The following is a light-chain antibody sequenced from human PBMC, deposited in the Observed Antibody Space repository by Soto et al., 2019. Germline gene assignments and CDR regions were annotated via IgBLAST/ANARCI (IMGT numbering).Light chain of an antibody. CDR2: EVT. CDR3: SSYTVSVAPSV. Sequence: QSVLTQPASVSGSPGQSITISCSGSSSDVGNGYDSVSWYQQHPGKAPKLIIYEVTNRPSGVSSRFSGSKSGNTASLTISGLQAEDEADYYCSSYTVSVAPSVFGTGTKVTVL. J-gene: IGLJ1*01. V-gene: IGLV2-14*01. CDR1: SSDVGNGYDS.